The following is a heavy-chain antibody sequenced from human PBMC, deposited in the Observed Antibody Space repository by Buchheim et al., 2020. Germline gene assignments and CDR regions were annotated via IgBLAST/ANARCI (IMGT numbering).Heavy chain of an antibody. Sequence: QVQLVESGGGVVQPGRSLRLPCAASGFIFSSHAMHWVRQPPGKGLEWVEIISYDGSYKDYPDSVKVGFTVYRATFQKTLYLQMNSLRAEDTAVYYCGAEVGSREFDNWGQGTL. V-gene: IGHV3-30*03. J-gene: IGHJ4*02. CDR3: GAEVGSREFDN. CDR2: ISYDGSYK. CDR1: GFIFSSHA. D-gene: IGHD2-2*01.